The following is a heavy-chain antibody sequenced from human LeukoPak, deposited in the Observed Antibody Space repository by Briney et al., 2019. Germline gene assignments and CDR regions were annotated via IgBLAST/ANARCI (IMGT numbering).Heavy chain of an antibody. D-gene: IGHD5-18*01. CDR1: GFTFSSYA. CDR3: AKDRGTARNDAFDI. CDR2: ISYDGSNK. Sequence: GGSLRLSCAASGFTFSSYAMSWVRQAPGKGLEWVAVISYDGSNKYYADSVKGRFTISRDNSKNTLYLQMNSLRAEDTAVYYYAKDRGTARNDAFDIWGQGTMVTVSS. V-gene: IGHV3-30*18. J-gene: IGHJ3*02.